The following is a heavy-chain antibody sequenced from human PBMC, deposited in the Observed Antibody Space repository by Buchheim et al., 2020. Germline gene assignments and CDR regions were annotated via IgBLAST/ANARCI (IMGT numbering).Heavy chain of an antibody. CDR2: IYYRGSI. V-gene: IGHV4-39*07. Sequence: QLQLQESGPGLVKPSETLSLTCTVSGGSISSSSYYWGWIRQPPGKGLEWIGYIYYRGSIYYSPVRKSRVTIAGDTSKNQFSLNLRSVTAADTAVYYCARVRPRQRYSSSWFNWFDPWGQGTL. J-gene: IGHJ5*02. CDR3: ARVRPRQRYSSSWFNWFDP. CDR1: GGSISSSSYY. D-gene: IGHD6-13*01.